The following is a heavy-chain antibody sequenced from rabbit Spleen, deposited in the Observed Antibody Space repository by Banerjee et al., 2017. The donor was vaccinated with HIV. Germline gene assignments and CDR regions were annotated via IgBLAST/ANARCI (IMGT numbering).Heavy chain of an antibody. D-gene: IGHD8-1*01. CDR1: GVSFSDKDV. CDR3: ARDTGSSFSTYGMDL. Sequence: EQLEESGGGLVKPEGSLTLTCKASGVSFSDKDVMCWVRQAPGKGLEWVGCIEGGSSAFSYFASWAKGRFTISKTSSTTVTLQMTSLTAADTATYFCARDTGSSFSTYGMDLWGPGTLVTVS. J-gene: IGHJ6*01. V-gene: IGHV1S45*01. CDR2: IEGGSSAFS.